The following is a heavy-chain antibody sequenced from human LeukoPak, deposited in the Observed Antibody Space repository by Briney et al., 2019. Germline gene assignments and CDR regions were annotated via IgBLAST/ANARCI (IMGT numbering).Heavy chain of an antibody. Sequence: PGGSLRLSCAASGFIFTNYFMSWVRQAPGKGLEWVASIKHDGSEKYYVDSVRGRFSISSDNTKNSLYLQMSSLRAEDTAVYYCATDRGWRTSGYYLYYFEYWGQGTLVTFSS. CDR1: GFIFTNYF. CDR3: ATDRGWRTSGYYLYYFEY. J-gene: IGHJ4*02. V-gene: IGHV3-7*01. D-gene: IGHD3-3*01. CDR2: IKHDGSEK.